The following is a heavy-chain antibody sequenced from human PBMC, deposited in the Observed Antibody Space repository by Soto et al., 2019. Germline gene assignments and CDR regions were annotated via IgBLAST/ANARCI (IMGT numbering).Heavy chain of an antibody. V-gene: IGHV3-30*18. J-gene: IGHJ5*02. D-gene: IGHD1-1*01. CDR1: GFIFSSYG. CDR3: AKRNSGRAWSRVEX. CDR2: ISSDGNNK. Sequence: GGSLRLSFEASGFIFSSYGMHWFRQAPGKGLEWVAVISSDGNNKEYAYSVKGRFTLSRDNSKNTVYLLMSGLRPEDTAIYYCAKRNSGRAWSRVEXWGQGTLVTVSX.